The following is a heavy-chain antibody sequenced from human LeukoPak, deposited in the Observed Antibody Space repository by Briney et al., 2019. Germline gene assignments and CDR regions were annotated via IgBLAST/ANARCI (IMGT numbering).Heavy chain of an antibody. V-gene: IGHV1-8*01. J-gene: IGHJ1*01. Sequence: ASVKVSCKASGYTFTTYDMNWVRQATGQGLAWMGWMNPNSGNSGYAQKFQGRVTMTRSTTISTAYMELGSLRSEDTAVYYCALGGVTPGKSGFQHWGQGTLVTVSS. CDR2: MNPNSGNS. D-gene: IGHD2-8*02. CDR3: ALGGVTPGKSGFQH. CDR1: GYTFTTYD.